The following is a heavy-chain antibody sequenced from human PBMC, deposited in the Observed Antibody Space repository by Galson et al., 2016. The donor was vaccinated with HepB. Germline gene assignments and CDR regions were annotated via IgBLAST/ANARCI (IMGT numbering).Heavy chain of an antibody. Sequence: SVKVSCKASGYTFSRNAIHWVRQAPGQSLEWMGWINARNGDTKYSQKFHDRVSINRDTSATTVYMEVRSLRSEDTAVYYCARDKGPYFYGMDVWGQGTTVTVSS. CDR2: INARNGDT. CDR3: ARDKGPYFYGMDV. J-gene: IGHJ6*02. V-gene: IGHV1-3*01. CDR1: GYTFSRNA.